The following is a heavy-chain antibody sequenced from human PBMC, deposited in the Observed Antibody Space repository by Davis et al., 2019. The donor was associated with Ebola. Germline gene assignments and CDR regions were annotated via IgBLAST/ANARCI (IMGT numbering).Heavy chain of an antibody. J-gene: IGHJ4*02. CDR2: INHSGST. CDR3: ARFPAFYFDSSGPKAIY. CDR1: GGSFSGYY. D-gene: IGHD3-22*01. Sequence: MPSETLSLTCAVYGGSFSGYYWSWIRQPPGKGLEWIGEINHSGSTNYNPSLKSRGTISLDTSKNQFSLKLTSVSAADTAMYYCARFPAFYFDSSGPKAIYWGQGTLVTVSS. V-gene: IGHV4-34*01.